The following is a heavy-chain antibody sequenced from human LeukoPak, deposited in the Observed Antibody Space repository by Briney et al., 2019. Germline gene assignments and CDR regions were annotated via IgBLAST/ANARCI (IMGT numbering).Heavy chain of an antibody. CDR3: ARARKTRNIYGDYVFLFDY. V-gene: IGHV1-2*02. CDR2: INPNSGDT. J-gene: IGHJ4*02. CDR1: GYTFTSYV. D-gene: IGHD4-17*01. Sequence: GASVKVSCKASGYTFTSYVMNWVRQAPGQGLEWMGWINPNSGDTKYAQKFRGRVTMTRDTSISTAYMDLSRLRSDDTALYYCARARKTRNIYGDYVFLFDYWGQGTLVTVSS.